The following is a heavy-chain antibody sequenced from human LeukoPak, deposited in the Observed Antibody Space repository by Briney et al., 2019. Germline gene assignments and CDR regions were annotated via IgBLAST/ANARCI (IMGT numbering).Heavy chain of an antibody. CDR2: LYSDGNT. CDR3: ARGVEPLAANTLAY. D-gene: IGHD1-14*01. V-gene: IGHV3-53*01. CDR1: GFTVITND. J-gene: IGHJ4*02. Sequence: GSLRLSCAASGFTVITNDMTWVRQAPGKGLEWVSVLYSDGNTKYADSVQGRFTISRDNSKNTLYLEMNSLSPDDTAVYYCARGVEPLAANTLAYWGQGTLVTVFS.